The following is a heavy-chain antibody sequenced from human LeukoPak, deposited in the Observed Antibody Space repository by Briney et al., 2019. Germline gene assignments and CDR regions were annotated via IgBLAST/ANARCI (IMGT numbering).Heavy chain of an antibody. CDR3: ARQNRDFDY. CDR1: GFTFSSYS. D-gene: IGHD1-14*01. CDR2: ISSDGSNT. V-gene: IGHV3-74*01. Sequence: PGGTLRLSCAASGFTFSSYSMHWVRQAPGKGLVWVSRISSDGSNTNYADSVKGRFTISRDNAKNTLYLQMNSLRAEDTALYYCARQNRDFDYWGQGTLATVSS. J-gene: IGHJ4*02.